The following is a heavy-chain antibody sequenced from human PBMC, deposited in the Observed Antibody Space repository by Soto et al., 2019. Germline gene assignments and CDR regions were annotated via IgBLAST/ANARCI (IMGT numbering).Heavy chain of an antibody. Sequence: EVQLVESGGGLVQPGGSLRLSCAASGFTFSDHYMDWVRQAPGKGLEWVGRTRNKANSYTTEYAASVKGRFTISRDDSKNSLYLQMNSLKTEDTAVYYCARDSTTRPRYCSSTSCYSGYYYYGMDVWGQGTTVTVSS. CDR2: TRNKANSYTT. V-gene: IGHV3-72*01. CDR3: ARDSTTRPRYCSSTSCYSGYYYYGMDV. J-gene: IGHJ6*02. D-gene: IGHD2-2*01. CDR1: GFTFSDHY.